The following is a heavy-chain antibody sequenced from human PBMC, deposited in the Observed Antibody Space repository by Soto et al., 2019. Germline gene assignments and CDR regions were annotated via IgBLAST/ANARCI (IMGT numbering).Heavy chain of an antibody. Sequence: SETLSLTCTVSGGSISSYYWSWIRQPPGKGLEWIGYIYYSGSTNYNPSLQSRVTISVDTSKNQFSLKLSSVTAADTAVYYCARHSDIVATIISYFDYWGQGTLVTVSS. D-gene: IGHD5-12*01. V-gene: IGHV4-59*08. CDR1: GGSISSYY. CDR3: ARHSDIVATIISYFDY. J-gene: IGHJ4*02. CDR2: IYYSGST.